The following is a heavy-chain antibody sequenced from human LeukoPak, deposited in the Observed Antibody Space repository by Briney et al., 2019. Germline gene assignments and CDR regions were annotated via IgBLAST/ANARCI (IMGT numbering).Heavy chain of an antibody. Sequence: SQTLSLTCTVSGGSISSGDYYWSWIRQPPGKGLEWIGYIYYSGSTYYNPSLKSRVTISVDTSKNQFSLRLSSVTAADTAVYYCARDGAYSSGWDLCYYWGQGTLVTVSS. V-gene: IGHV4-30-4*08. J-gene: IGHJ4*02. CDR3: ARDGAYSSGWDLCYY. CDR1: GGSISSGDYY. D-gene: IGHD6-19*01. CDR2: IYYSGST.